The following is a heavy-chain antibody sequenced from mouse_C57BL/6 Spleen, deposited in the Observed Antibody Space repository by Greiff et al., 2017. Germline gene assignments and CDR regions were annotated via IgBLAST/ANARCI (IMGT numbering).Heavy chain of an antibody. Sequence: QVHVKQSGAELARPGASVKMSCKASGYTFTSYTMHWVKQRPGQGLEWIGYINPSSGYTKYNQKFKDKATLTADKSSSTAYMQLSSLTSEDSAVYYCARSYSNYRHYFDYWGQGTTLTVSS. CDR3: ARSYSNYRHYFDY. V-gene: IGHV1-4*01. CDR2: INPSSGYT. CDR1: GYTFTSYT. J-gene: IGHJ2*01. D-gene: IGHD2-5*01.